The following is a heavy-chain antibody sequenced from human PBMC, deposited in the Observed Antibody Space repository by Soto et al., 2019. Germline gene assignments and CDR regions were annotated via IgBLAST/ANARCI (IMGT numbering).Heavy chain of an antibody. D-gene: IGHD3-3*01. J-gene: IGHJ6*02. CDR3: ARDYDFWNYYYYGMGV. CDR1: GFTFSSYG. CDR2: IWYDGSNK. Sequence: LRLSCAASGFTFSSYGMHRVRQAPGKGLEWVAVIWYDGSNKYYADSVKGRFTISRDNSKNTLYLQMNSLRAEDTALYYFARDYDFWNYYYYGMGVWGQATTVTVTS. V-gene: IGHV3-33*01.